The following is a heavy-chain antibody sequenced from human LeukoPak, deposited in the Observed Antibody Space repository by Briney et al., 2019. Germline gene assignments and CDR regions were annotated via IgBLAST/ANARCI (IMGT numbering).Heavy chain of an antibody. J-gene: IGHJ6*03. D-gene: IGHD4-11*01. CDR2: IRHDGSNK. V-gene: IGHV3-30*02. Sequence: PGGSLRLSCAASGFTFSSYGMHWVRQAPGKGLEWVAFIRHDGSNKYYADSVKGRFTISRDNSKNALYLQMNSLRAEDTAVYYCAKKATVTPYYYYYMDVWGKGTTVTVSS. CDR1: GFTFSSYG. CDR3: AKKATVTPYYYYYMDV.